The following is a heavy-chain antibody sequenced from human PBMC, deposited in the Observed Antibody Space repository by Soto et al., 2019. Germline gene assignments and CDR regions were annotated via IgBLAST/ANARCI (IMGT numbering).Heavy chain of an antibody. V-gene: IGHV1-69*13. D-gene: IGHD6-19*01. J-gene: IGHJ4*02. CDR3: ASLQWLGAGVPYYFDY. Sequence: GASVKVSCKASGGTSSSYAISWVRQAPGQGLEWMGGIIPIFGTANYAQKFQGRVTITADESTSTAYMELSSLRSEDTAVYYCASLQWLGAGVPYYFDYWGQGTLVTVSS. CDR2: IIPIFGTA. CDR1: GGTSSSYA.